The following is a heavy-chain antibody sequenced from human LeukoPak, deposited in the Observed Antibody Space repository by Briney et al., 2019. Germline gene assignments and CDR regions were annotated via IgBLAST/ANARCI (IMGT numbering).Heavy chain of an antibody. CDR3: ARDSTYYYGSGSSGPHYFDY. CDR1: GFTFKTCA. J-gene: IGHJ4*02. V-gene: IGHV3-23*01. CDR2: ISVSGSGT. Sequence: GGSLRLSCEASGFTFKTCAMSWVRQAPGKGLEWVSAISVSGSGTYYADSVKGRFTISRDNSKNTLYLQMNSLRAEDTAVYYCARDSTYYYGSGSSGPHYFDYWGQGTLVTVSS. D-gene: IGHD3-10*01.